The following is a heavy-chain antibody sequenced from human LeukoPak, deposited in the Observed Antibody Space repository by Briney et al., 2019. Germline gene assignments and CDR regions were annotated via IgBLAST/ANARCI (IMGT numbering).Heavy chain of an antibody. CDR2: IYYSGNT. Sequence: PSETLSLTCTVSGGSISNTNYYWGWIPQPPGRGLEWIGNIYYSGNTYYNSSLKSRVTISVDTSKNQFSLKLSSVTAADTAVYYCASLLNGGVAHWFDPWGQGTLVTVSS. V-gene: IGHV4-39*01. CDR3: ASLLNGGVAHWFDP. J-gene: IGHJ5*02. CDR1: GGSISNTNYY. D-gene: IGHD7-27*01.